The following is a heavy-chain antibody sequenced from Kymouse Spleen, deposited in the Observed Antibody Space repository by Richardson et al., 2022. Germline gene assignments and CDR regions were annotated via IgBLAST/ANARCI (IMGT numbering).Heavy chain of an antibody. CDR3: AKAPLRFLEWLFDY. D-gene: IGHD3-3*01. J-gene: IGHJ4*02. V-gene: IGHV3-9*01. CDR2: ISWNSGSI. Sequence: EVQLVESGGGLVQPGRSLRLSCAASGFTFDDYAMHWVRQAPGKGLEWVSGISWNSGSIGYADSVKGRFTISRDNAKNSLYLQMNSLRAEDTALYYCAKAPLRFLEWLFDYWGQGTLVTVSS. CDR1: GFTFDDYA.